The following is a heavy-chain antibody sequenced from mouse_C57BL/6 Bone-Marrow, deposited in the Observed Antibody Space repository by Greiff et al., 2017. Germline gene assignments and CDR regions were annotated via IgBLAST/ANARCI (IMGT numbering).Heavy chain of an antibody. V-gene: IGHV1-5*01. Sequence: EVKLQESGTVLARPGASVKMSCKTSGYTFTSYWMNWVKQRPGQGLEWIGAIYPGNSDTSYNQKFKGKAKLTSVTSASTAYMELSSLTIVDSAVYYPTLGFHYVSFSYWGQATSVTLSP. D-gene: IGHD1-2*01. CDR2: IYPGNSDT. CDR3: TLGFHYVSFSY. CDR1: GYTFTSYW. J-gene: IGHJ4*01.